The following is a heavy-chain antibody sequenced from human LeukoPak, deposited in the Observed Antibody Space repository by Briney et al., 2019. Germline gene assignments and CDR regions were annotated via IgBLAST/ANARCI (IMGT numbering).Heavy chain of an antibody. D-gene: IGHD3-9*01. CDR1: GFTFNTYS. CDR2: ISSSSRYI. V-gene: IGHV3-21*01. CDR3: ARDKDILTGSFDY. J-gene: IGHJ4*02. Sequence: GGSLRLSCAASGFTFNTYSMNWVRQTPGKGLEWVSSISSSSRYIYYADSVKGRFTISRDNAKNSLYLQMNSLRAEDTAVYYCARDKDILTGSFDYWGQGTLVTVSS.